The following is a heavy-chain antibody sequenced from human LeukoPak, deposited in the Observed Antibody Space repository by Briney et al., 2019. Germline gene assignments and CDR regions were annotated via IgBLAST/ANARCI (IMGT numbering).Heavy chain of an antibody. V-gene: IGHV1-69*05. CDR2: IIPIFGTA. D-gene: IGHD3-22*01. CDR1: GGTFSSCA. Sequence: SVKVSCKASGGTFSSCAISWVRQAPGQGLEWMGGIIPIFGTANYAQKFQGRVTITTDESTSTAYMELSSLRSEDTAVYYCARVVDRDQSNWFDPWGQGTLVTVSS. CDR3: ARVVDRDQSNWFDP. J-gene: IGHJ5*02.